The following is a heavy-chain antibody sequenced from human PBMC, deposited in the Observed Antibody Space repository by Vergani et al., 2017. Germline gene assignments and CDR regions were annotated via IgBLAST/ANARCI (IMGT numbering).Heavy chain of an antibody. V-gene: IGHV3-23*01. CDR3: AKAKPRKSGYDYLYYYHAMEV. D-gene: IGHD5-12*01. Sequence: EVQLLESGGGLIQPGGSLRLSCAASGFTFSSYAMNWVRQAPGKGLEWVSGISCSGGSTYYAGSVKGRFTISRDSSKNTLYLQMNSLSAGDTAVYYCAKAKPRKSGYDYLYYYHAMEVGGQGNTVTVSS. CDR2: ISCSGGST. CDR1: GFTFSSYA. J-gene: IGHJ6*02.